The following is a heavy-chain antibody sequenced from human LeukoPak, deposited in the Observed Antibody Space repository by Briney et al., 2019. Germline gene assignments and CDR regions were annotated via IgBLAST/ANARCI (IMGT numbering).Heavy chain of an antibody. V-gene: IGHV1-69*05. J-gene: IGHJ5*02. D-gene: IGHD4-17*01. CDR2: IMPLFGKA. CDR3: ARDVHGDYGSGWFDP. CDR1: GYTFTSYG. Sequence: SVKVSCKASGYTFTSYGISWVRQAPGQGIEWLGGIMPLFGKAVYAQKFQGRVTITKDESTRTVYLELTSLTSDDTAVYYCARDVHGDYGSGWFDPWGQGTLVSVSS.